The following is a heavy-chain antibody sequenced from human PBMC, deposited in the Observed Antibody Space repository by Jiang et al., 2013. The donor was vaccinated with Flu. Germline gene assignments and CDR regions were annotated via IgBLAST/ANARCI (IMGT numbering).Heavy chain of an antibody. V-gene: IGHV3-74*01. CDR2: INSDGSST. CDR3: TRDGYSGYPSSGWYDY. D-gene: IGHD5-12*01. Sequence: GLVQPGGSLRLSCAASGFTFSSYWMHWARQAPGKGLVWVSRINSDGSSTTYADSVKGRFTISRDDSKSIAYLQMNSLKTEDTAVYYCTRDGYSGYPSSGWYDYWGQGTLVTVSS. CDR1: GFTFSSYW. J-gene: IGHJ4*02.